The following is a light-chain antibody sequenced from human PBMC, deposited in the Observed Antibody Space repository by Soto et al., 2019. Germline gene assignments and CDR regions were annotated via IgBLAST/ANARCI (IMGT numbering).Light chain of an antibody. J-gene: IGLJ1*01. CDR1: CSKVGAGYD. CDR2: GKS. CDR3: QSYDSTLDARYV. V-gene: IGLV1-40*01. Sequence: QSFLTQPPSVSLAPGQKMTISGTGMCSKVGAGYDVHWYHHRPGTAPKLLIFGKSHRRSGVPVPDRFSGSRSGTSASLAITGLQAEDEGDYYRQSYDSTLDARYVFGPGTKVTAL.